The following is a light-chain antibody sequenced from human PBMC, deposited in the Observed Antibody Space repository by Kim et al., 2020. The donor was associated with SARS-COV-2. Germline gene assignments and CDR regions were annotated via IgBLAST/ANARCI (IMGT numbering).Light chain of an antibody. CDR2: KDI. V-gene: IGLV10-54*01. CDR3: SAGDSSLSAWV. J-gene: IGLJ3*02. Sequence: QTATITCPGNSNKGGNKGAAWLQQHQGHPPKLVSYKDINRPSGSSERLSASKSGNTASLTITGLQPEDEADYYCSAGDSSLSAWVFGGGTQLTVL. CDR1: SNKGGNKG.